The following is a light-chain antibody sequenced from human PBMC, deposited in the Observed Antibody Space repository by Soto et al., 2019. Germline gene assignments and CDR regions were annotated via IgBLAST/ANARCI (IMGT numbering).Light chain of an antibody. V-gene: IGLV2-23*03. CDR2: EGS. CDR1: SSDVGNYNL. J-gene: IGLJ2*01. Sequence: QSVLTQPASGSGSPGQSITISCTGTSSDVGNYNLVSWYQQHPGKAPKLMIYEGSQRPSGVSNRFSGSKSGNTASLTISGLQTEDEADYYCCSYAGSSTFVVFGGGTKLTVL. CDR3: CSYAGSSTFVV.